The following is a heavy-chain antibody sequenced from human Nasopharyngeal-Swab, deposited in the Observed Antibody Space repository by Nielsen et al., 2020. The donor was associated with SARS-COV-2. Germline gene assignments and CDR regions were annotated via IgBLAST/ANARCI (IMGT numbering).Heavy chain of an antibody. Sequence: ASVKVSCKASGYTFTSYGISWVRQAPGQGLEWMGWISAYNGNTNYAQKLQGRVTMTTDTSTSTDYMELRSLRSADTAVYYCARDDSSNYDFWSGYYTSFDYWGQGTLVTVSS. D-gene: IGHD3-3*01. J-gene: IGHJ4*02. CDR3: ARDDSSNYDFWSGYYTSFDY. CDR2: ISAYNGNT. CDR1: GYTFTSYG. V-gene: IGHV1-18*01.